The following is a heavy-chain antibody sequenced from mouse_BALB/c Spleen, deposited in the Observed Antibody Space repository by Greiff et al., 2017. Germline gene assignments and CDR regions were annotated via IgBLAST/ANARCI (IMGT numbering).Heavy chain of an antibody. V-gene: IGHV3-2*02. Sequence: VQLKESGPGLVKPSQSLSLTCTVTGYSITSDYAWNWIRQFPGNKLEWMGYISYSGSTSYNPSLKSRISITRDTSKNQFFLQLNSVTTEDTATYYCASGGYLDYWGQGTTLTVSS. CDR2: ISYSGST. J-gene: IGHJ2*01. D-gene: IGHD1-1*02. CDR3: ASGGYLDY. CDR1: GYSITSDYA.